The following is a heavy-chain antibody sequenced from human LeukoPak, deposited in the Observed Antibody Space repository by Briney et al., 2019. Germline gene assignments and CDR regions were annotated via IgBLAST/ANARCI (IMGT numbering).Heavy chain of an antibody. J-gene: IGHJ4*02. CDR2: ISSSSSTI. D-gene: IGHD6-13*01. CDR1: GFTFSSYS. Sequence: GGSLRLSCAASGFTFSSYSMNWVRQAPGKGLEWVSYISSSSSTIYYADSVKGRFTISRDNAKNSLYLQMNSLRAEDTAVYYCASVKWVAAAQRYFDYWGQGTLVTVSS. V-gene: IGHV3-48*01. CDR3: ASVKWVAAAQRYFDY.